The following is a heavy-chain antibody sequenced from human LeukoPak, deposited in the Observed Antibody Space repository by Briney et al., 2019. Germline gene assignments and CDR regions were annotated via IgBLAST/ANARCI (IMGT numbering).Heavy chain of an antibody. CDR3: ARGLDSSGWPPFDY. V-gene: IGHV1-2*04. Sequence: ASVKVSCKASGYTFTGYYMHWVRQAPGQGLEWMGWINPNSGGTNYAQKFQGWVTMTRDTSISTAYMELSRLRSGDTAVYYCARGLDSSGWPPFDYWGQGTLVTVSS. J-gene: IGHJ4*02. CDR2: INPNSGGT. D-gene: IGHD6-19*01. CDR1: GYTFTGYY.